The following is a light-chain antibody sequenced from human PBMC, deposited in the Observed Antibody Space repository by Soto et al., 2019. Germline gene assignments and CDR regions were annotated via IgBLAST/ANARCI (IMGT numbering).Light chain of an antibody. Sequence: QSVLTQPASVSGSPGQSITISCTGTSSDVGGYNYVSWYQQHPGKAPKLMISEVNNRPSGVSNRFSGSRSGNTASLTISGLQAEDEAVYYCSSFTSTNTLYVFGTGTKLTVL. V-gene: IGLV2-14*01. J-gene: IGLJ1*01. CDR1: SSDVGGYNY. CDR3: SSFTSTNTLYV. CDR2: EVN.